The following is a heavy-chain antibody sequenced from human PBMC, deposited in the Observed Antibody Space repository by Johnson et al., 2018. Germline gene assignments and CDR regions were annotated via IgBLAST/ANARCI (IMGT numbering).Heavy chain of an antibody. CDR3: TRTGPEYSSSWAYYYDGMDV. CDR1: GFTFGDYA. Sequence: VQLVQSGGGLVKPGRSLRLSCTASGFTFGDYAMSWFRQAPGKGLEWVGFIRSKAYGGTTEYAASVKGRFTISRDDSKSIAYLKMNSLKTEDTAVYYWTRTGPEYSSSWAYYYDGMDVWGQGTTVTVSS. D-gene: IGHD6-6*01. J-gene: IGHJ6*02. V-gene: IGHV3-49*05. CDR2: IRSKAYGGTT.